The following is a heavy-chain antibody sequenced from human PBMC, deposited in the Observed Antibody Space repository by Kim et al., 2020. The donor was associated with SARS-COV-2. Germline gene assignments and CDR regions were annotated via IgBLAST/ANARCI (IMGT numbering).Heavy chain of an antibody. CDR1: GDSIISDRG. CDR2: TYHTGST. V-gene: IGHV4-4*02. CDR3: ARGGLLVRGVIPPRYFDY. J-gene: IGHJ4*02. D-gene: IGHD3-10*01. Sequence: SETLSLTCIVSGDSIISDRGWSWVRQPPGKGLEWVGETYHTGSTNYNPSLKSRVTISVDKSKNQFSLRLNSVTAADTAVYYCARGGLLVRGVIPPRYFDYWGQGTLVTVSS.